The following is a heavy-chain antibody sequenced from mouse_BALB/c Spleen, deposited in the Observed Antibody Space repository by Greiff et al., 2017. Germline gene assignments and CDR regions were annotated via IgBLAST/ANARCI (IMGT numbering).Heavy chain of an antibody. V-gene: IGHV1-69*02. CDR3: TRSGFGSLNYYAMDY. Sequence: VKLQQPGAELVRPGASVKLSCKASGYTFTSYWINWVKQRPGQGLEWIGNIYPSDSYTNYNQKFKDKATLTVDKSSSTAYMQLSSPTSEDSAVYYCTRSGFGSLNYYAMDYWGQGTSVTVSS. J-gene: IGHJ4*01. CDR1: GYTFTSYW. CDR2: IYPSDSYT. D-gene: IGHD3-1*01.